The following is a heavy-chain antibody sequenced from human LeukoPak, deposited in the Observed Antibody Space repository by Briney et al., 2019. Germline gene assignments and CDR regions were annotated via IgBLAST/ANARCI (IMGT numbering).Heavy chain of an antibody. Sequence: GASVKVSCKGSGYTFSTYGISWVRQAPGQGLELMGWITTYSGNTYYAQKLQGRVTMTTDTSTSTAYMELRSLRSDDTAVYYCATPLIGQGVSLGYWGQGTLVTVSS. CDR2: ITTYSGNT. V-gene: IGHV1-18*01. D-gene: IGHD3-16*01. CDR3: ATPLIGQGVSLGY. J-gene: IGHJ4*02. CDR1: GYTFSTYG.